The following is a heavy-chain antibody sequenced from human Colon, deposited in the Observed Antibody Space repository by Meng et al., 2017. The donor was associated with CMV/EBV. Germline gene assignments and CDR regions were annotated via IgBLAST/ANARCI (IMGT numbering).Heavy chain of an antibody. CDR1: GFTFSSYG. CDR3: AKVLVGPYYFDY. Sequence: GESLKISCAASGFTFSSYGMHWVRRAPGKGLEWVAFIRIDGSDETYADSVKGRFTISRDNSKNTLYLQMNSLRAEDTAVYYCAKVLVGPYYFDYWGQGTLVTVSS. J-gene: IGHJ4*02. D-gene: IGHD1-26*01. V-gene: IGHV3-30*02. CDR2: IRIDGSDE.